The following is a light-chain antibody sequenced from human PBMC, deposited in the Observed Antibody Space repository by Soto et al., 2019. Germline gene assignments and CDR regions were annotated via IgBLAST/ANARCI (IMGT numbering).Light chain of an antibody. V-gene: IGLV2-23*03. CDR3: CSYAGSSTFDVV. J-gene: IGLJ2*01. Sequence: QSALTQPASVSGSPGQSITISCTGTSSDVGSYNLVSWYQQHPGKAPKLMIYEGSKRPPGVSNRFSGSKSGNTASLTISGLQAEDEADYYCCSYAGSSTFDVVFGGGTQLTVL. CDR2: EGS. CDR1: SSDVGSYNL.